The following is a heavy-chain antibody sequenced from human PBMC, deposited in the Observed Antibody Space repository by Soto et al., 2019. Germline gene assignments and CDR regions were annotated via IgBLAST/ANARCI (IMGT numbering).Heavy chain of an antibody. D-gene: IGHD2-15*01. CDR1: GFSLSTSGVG. V-gene: IGHV2-5*02. Sequence: QITLKESGPTLVKPTQTLTLTCTFSGFSLSTSGVGVGWIRQPPGKALEWLALIYWDDDKRYSPSLKSRLTITKDTSKNQVVLTITNMDSVDTATYYCAHSYSCIGDSCYSNISSLDPWGQGTLVTVSS. J-gene: IGHJ5*02. CDR3: AHSYSCIGDSCYSNISSLDP. CDR2: IYWDDDK.